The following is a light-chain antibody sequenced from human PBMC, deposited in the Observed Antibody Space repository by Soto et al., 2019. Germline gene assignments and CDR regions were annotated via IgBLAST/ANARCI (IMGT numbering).Light chain of an antibody. CDR2: DAS. CDR1: QGISSA. J-gene: IGKJ5*01. Sequence: AIQLTQSPSSLSASVGDRVTITCRASQGISSALAWYQQKPGKAPKLLIYDASSLESGVPSRISGSGSWTDFTFTISSLQPEDFATYYCQQFNNYPITFGQGTRLEIK. V-gene: IGKV1D-13*01. CDR3: QQFNNYPIT.